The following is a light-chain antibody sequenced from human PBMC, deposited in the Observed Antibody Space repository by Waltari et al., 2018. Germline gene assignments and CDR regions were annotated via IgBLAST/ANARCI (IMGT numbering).Light chain of an antibody. J-gene: IGLJ1*01. Sequence: QSAPTQPASVSGSPGQSITISCTGPRRAVGAYDFVSWHQQYPVKAPKVMIYGVHNRPSGVSNRFSGSKSGNTASLIISGLQADDEADYYCSSYTTSGTLVFGTGTKVTVL. CDR3: SSYTTSGTLV. CDR2: GVH. V-gene: IGLV2-14*01. CDR1: RRAVGAYDF.